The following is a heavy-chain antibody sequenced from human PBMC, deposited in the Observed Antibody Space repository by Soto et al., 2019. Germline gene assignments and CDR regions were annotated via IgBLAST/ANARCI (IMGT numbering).Heavy chain of an antibody. CDR1: GYTFTSYD. J-gene: IGHJ4*02. CDR3: ARDKVGMVDY. D-gene: IGHD5-12*01. Sequence: QVQLVQSGAEVKKPGASVKVSCKASGYTFTSYDINWVRQATGQGLEWMGWMNPNSGNTGYAQKFXXRVTMAGNTCIRTAYMELSSLRAEDTAVYYCARDKVGMVDYWGQGTLVTVSS. CDR2: MNPNSGNT. V-gene: IGHV1-8*01.